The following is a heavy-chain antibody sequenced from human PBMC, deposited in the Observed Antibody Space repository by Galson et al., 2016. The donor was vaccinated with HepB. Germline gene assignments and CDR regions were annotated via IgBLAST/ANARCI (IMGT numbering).Heavy chain of an antibody. CDR2: IYYSGST. J-gene: IGHJ6*03. D-gene: IGHD3-3*01. Sequence: ETLSLTCIVSGGSISSSNYYWGWIRQPPGRGLEWIGSIYYSGSTYYNPSLTSRVTISADTSKNQLTLRLKSVTTADTGVYYCATGVVVAGKYYYYYMDVWGKGTTVTVSS. V-gene: IGHV4-39*01. CDR1: GGSISSSNYY. CDR3: ATGVVVAGKYYYYYMDV.